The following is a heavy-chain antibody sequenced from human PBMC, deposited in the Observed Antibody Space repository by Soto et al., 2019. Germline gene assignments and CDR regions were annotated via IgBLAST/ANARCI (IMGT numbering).Heavy chain of an antibody. Sequence: PGGSLRLSCEASGFTFSDYYMSWIRQAPGKGLEWVSYISSSGSTIYYADSVEGRFTISRDNAKNSLYLQMNSLRAEDTAVYYCARDPQTGGNQYYYYMDAWGKGITVTVSS. CDR3: ARDPQTGGNQYYYYMDA. V-gene: IGHV3-11*01. J-gene: IGHJ6*03. CDR1: GFTFSDYY. CDR2: ISSSGSTI. D-gene: IGHD1-26*01.